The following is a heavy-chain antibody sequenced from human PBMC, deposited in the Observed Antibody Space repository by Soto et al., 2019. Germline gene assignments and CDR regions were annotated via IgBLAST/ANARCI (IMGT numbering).Heavy chain of an antibody. CDR2: ISSSSSVI. V-gene: IGHV3-48*01. D-gene: IGHD7-27*01. CDR1: GFILSDCA. J-gene: IGHJ6*03. CDR3: ARDLSWGSNWYYYMDV. Sequence: GSLRLSCATSGFILSDCAMNWVRQAPGKGLEWVSYISSSSSVIDYADSVKGRFTVSRDNARNSLYRQMNSLRAEDTAVYYCARDLSWGSNWYYYMDVWGKGTTVTVSS.